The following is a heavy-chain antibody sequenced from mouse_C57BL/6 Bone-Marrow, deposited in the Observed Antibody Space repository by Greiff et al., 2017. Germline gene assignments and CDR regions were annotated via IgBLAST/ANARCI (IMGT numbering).Heavy chain of an antibody. J-gene: IGHJ3*01. CDR2: IYPGSGST. Sequence: QVQLKESGAELVKPGASVKMSCKASGYTFTSYWITWVKQRPGQGLEWIGDIYPGSGSTNYNEKFKSKATLTVDTSSNTAYMQLSSLTSEDSAVXYCARSIFYSFAYWGQGTLVTVSA. V-gene: IGHV1-55*01. CDR3: ARSIFYSFAY. CDR1: GYTFTSYW. D-gene: IGHD2-1*01.